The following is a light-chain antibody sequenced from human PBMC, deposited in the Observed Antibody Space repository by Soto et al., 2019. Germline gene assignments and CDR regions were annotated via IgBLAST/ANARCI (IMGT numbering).Light chain of an antibody. J-gene: IGKJ1*01. Sequence: DIQITQSTSSLSASVGDRVTITCRASQGIRNDLGWYQQKPGKAPKRLIYAASSLQSGVPSRFSGSGSGTDFTLTISSLQPDDFATYYCQHYNSYSEAFGQGTNVDIK. CDR2: AAS. CDR1: QGIRND. CDR3: QHYNSYSEA. V-gene: IGKV1-17*01.